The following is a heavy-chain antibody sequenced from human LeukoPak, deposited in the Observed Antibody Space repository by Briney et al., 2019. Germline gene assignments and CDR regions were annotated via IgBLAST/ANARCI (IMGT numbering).Heavy chain of an antibody. V-gene: IGHV4-59*01. CDR1: DGSINSYY. CDR2: IYYNGNT. Sequence: PSETLSLTCSVSDGSINSYYWNWIRRPPGKGLEWIGYIYYNGNTDYSPSLKSRVTMSVDTSKNLFSLKVSSVTAADTAVYYCARGRSNYYGMDVWGQGTTVTVSS. J-gene: IGHJ6*02. CDR3: ARGRSNYYGMDV. D-gene: IGHD1-26*01.